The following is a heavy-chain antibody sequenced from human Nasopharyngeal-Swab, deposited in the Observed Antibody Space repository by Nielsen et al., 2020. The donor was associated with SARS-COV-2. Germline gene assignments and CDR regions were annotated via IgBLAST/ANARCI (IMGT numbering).Heavy chain of an antibody. CDR1: GFTFNSFR. CDR2: ISSSSSYI. J-gene: IGHJ4*02. D-gene: IGHD6-19*01. Sequence: GGSLRLSCAVSGFTFNSFRMNWVRQAPGKGLEWVSSISSSSSYIYYADSVKGRFTISRDNAKNSLYLQMNSLRAEDTAVYYCASPAVAGEDYWGQGTLVTVSS. V-gene: IGHV3-21*01. CDR3: ASPAVAGEDY.